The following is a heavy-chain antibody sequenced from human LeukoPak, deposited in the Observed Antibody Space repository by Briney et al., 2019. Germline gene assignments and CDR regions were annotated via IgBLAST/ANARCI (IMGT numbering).Heavy chain of an antibody. J-gene: IGHJ4*02. CDR2: ISGSGGST. D-gene: IGHD3-22*01. CDR3: AKDKDSSGYYYGAFDY. Sequence: PGGSLRLSCAASGFTFNSHAMHWVRQAPGKGLEWVSAISGSGGSTYYADSVKGRFTISRDNSKNTLYLQMNSLRAEDTAVYYCAKDKDSSGYYYGAFDYWGQGTLVTVSS. V-gene: IGHV3-23*01. CDR1: GFTFNSHA.